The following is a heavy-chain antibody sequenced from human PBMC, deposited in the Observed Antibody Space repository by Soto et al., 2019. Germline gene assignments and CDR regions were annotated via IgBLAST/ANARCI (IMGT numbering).Heavy chain of an antibody. Sequence: QVQLVQSGAEVKKPGASVKVSCKASGYTFTSYGISWVRQAPGQGLEWMGWISAYNGNTNYAKKLQGRVTMTTDTSTSTAYMELRSLRSDDQAVYYCAGVVVRGVIGFREGWFDPWGQGTLVTVSS. CDR3: AGVVVRGVIGFREGWFDP. D-gene: IGHD3-10*01. V-gene: IGHV1-18*01. CDR1: GYTFTSYG. J-gene: IGHJ5*02. CDR2: ISAYNGNT.